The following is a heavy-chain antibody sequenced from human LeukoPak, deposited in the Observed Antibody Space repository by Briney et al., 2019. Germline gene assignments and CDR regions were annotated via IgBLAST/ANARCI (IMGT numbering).Heavy chain of an antibody. CDR2: MNPNSGVT. D-gene: IGHD5-12*01. CDR1: GYTFISYD. Sequence: ASVKVSCKASGYTFISYDINWVRQATGQGLEWMGWMNPNSGVTGYAQKFQGRITMTRNTPISTAYMELSSLRSEDTAVYYCARGGGGYSGYGGYYYYYMDVWGKGTTVTVSS. V-gene: IGHV1-8*01. CDR3: ARGGGGYSGYGGYYYYYMDV. J-gene: IGHJ6*03.